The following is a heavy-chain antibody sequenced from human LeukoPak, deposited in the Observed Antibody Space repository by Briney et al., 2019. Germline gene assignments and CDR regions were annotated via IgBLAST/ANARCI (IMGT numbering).Heavy chain of an antibody. CDR2: ISWNSGII. Sequence: GGSLRLSCAASGFTFHDYAMHWVRQAPGKGLEWVSGISWNSGIIGYADSVKGRFTTSRDNAKNSLYLQMNSLRPEDAALYYCTKDSVAMVTTSDYWGQGTLVTVSS. CDR3: TKDSVAMVTTSDY. J-gene: IGHJ4*02. CDR1: GFTFHDYA. V-gene: IGHV3-9*01. D-gene: IGHD5-18*01.